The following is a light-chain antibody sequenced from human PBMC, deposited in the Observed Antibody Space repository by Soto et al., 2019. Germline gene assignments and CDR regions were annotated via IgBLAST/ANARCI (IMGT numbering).Light chain of an antibody. Sequence: EIVLTQSPATLSLSPGERATLSCRASQSVGSYFAWYQQKPGQAPRLLIYDAFSRATGIPARFSGSGSGTDFTLTISSLEPEDFAVYFCQQRSSWPLPVGGGPMVEIK. CDR3: QQRSSWPLP. V-gene: IGKV3-11*01. J-gene: IGKJ4*01. CDR2: DAF. CDR1: QSVGSY.